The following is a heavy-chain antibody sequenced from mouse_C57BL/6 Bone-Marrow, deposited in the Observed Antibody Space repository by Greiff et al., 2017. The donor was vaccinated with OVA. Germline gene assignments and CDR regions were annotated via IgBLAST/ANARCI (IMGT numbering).Heavy chain of an antibody. J-gene: IGHJ4*01. CDR2: IYPRSGNT. V-gene: IGHV1-81*01. CDR1: GYTFTSYG. D-gene: IGHD2-5*01. CDR3: ARSYSNLYYYAMGY. Sequence: QVQLQQSGAELARPGASVKLSCKASGYTFTSYGISWVKQRTGQGLEWIGEIYPRSGNTYYNEKFKGKATLTADKSSSTAYMELRSLTSEDSAVYFCARSYSNLYYYAMGYWGQGTSVTVSS.